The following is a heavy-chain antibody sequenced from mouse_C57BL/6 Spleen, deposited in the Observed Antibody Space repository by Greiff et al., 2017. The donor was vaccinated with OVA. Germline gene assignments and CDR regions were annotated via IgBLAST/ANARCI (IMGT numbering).Heavy chain of an antibody. J-gene: IGHJ2*01. CDR2: INPNNGGT. CDR1: GYTFTDYY. V-gene: IGHV1-26*01. D-gene: IGHD4-1*01. Sequence: EVQLQQSGPELVKPGASVKISCKASGYTFTDYYMNWVKQSHGKSLEWIGDINPNNGGTSYNQKFKGKATLTVDKSSSTAYMELRSLTSEDSAVYYCARGDWEGNYWGQGTTLTVSA. CDR3: ARGDWEGNY.